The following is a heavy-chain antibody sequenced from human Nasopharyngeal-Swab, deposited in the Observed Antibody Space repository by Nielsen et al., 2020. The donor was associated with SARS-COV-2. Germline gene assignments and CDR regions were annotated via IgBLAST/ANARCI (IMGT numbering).Heavy chain of an antibody. J-gene: IGHJ5*02. V-gene: IGHV1-3*01. CDR2: INAGNRNT. D-gene: IGHD4-23*01. CDR3: ARDYGGYLGEP. Sequence: ASVKVSRQDSRYTFTSYAMHWVRQAPGQRLEWTGWINAGNRNTKYSQKFQGRVTITRDTSASTAYMELSSLRSEDTAVYYCARDYGGYLGEPCGQGTLVTVSS. CDR1: RYTFTSYA.